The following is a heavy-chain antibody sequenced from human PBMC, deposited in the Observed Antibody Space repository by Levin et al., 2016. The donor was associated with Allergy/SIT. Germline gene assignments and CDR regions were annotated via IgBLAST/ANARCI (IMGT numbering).Heavy chain of an antibody. Sequence: VRQMPGKRGWCGVSRINSDGSSTSYADSVKGRFTISRDNAKNTLYLQMNSLRAEDTAVYYCARAVGPNEGARGAFDIWGQGTMVTVSS. J-gene: IGHJ3*02. D-gene: IGHD2-15*01. V-gene: IGHV3-74*01. CDR2: INSDGSST. CDR3: ARAVGPNEGARGAFDI.